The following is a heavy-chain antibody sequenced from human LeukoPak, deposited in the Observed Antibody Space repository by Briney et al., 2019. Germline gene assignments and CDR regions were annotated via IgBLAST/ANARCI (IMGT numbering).Heavy chain of an antibody. Sequence: SETLSLTCIVSGGSISAYYWNWIRQPAGKGLGWIGRLHSSGETTSNPSLMSRATMSLDTSRNHFSLNLTSVTAADTAIYYCATMFGESSDFDHWGQGTLVTVSS. D-gene: IGHD3-10*02. J-gene: IGHJ4*02. V-gene: IGHV4-4*07. CDR3: ATMFGESSDFDH. CDR1: GGSISAYY. CDR2: LHSSGET.